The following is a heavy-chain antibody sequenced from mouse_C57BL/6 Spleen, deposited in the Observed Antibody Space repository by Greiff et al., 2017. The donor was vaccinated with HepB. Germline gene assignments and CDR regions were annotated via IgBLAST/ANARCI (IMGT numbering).Heavy chain of an antibody. V-gene: IGHV1-4*01. D-gene: IGHD1-1*01. CDR2: INPSSGYT. CDR1: GYTFTSYT. J-gene: IGHJ1*03. Sequence: VQVVESGAELARPGASVKMSCKASGYTFTSYTMHWVKQRPGQGLEWIGYINPSSGYTKYNQKFKDKATLTADKSSSTAYMQLSSLTSEDSAVYYCARWGYGSNWYFDVWGTGTTVTVSS. CDR3: ARWGYGSNWYFDV.